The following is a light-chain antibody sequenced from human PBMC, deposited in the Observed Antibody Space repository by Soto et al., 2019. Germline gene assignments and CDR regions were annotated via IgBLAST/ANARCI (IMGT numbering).Light chain of an antibody. CDR3: SSYTSSRAYV. Sequence: QSVLTQPASVSGSPGQSITISCTGTSSDVGGYNYVSWYQQQSGKAPKLMIHEVSNRPSGVSNRFSGSKSGNTASLTISGLQAEEEAGYYCSSYTSSRAYVFGIGTKVTVL. J-gene: IGLJ1*01. V-gene: IGLV2-14*01. CDR2: EVS. CDR1: SSDVGGYNY.